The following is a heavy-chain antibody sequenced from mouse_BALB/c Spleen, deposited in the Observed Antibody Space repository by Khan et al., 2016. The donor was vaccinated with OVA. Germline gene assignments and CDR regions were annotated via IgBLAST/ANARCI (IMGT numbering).Heavy chain of an antibody. CDR1: GYTFTDYY. V-gene: IGHV1S56*01. D-gene: IGHD2-1*01. CDR2: IYPGNVNT. Sequence: VQLQESGPELVKPGASVRISCKASGYTFTDYYINWMKQRPGQGLEWIGWIYPGNVNTKYNEKFKDKAILTADKSSSTAYMQLSSLTSEDSAVYFCEREGYYGNSRAWFAYWGQGTLVTVSP. CDR3: EREGYYGNSRAWFAY. J-gene: IGHJ3*01.